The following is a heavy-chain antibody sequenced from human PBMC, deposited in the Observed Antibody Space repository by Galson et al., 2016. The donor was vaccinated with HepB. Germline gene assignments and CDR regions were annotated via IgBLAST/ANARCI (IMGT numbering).Heavy chain of an antibody. D-gene: IGHD4-23*01. CDR1: GFTFSTYS. J-gene: IGHJ4*02. CDR3: ARETDIYGGDC. CDR2: ISSSSSYI. Sequence: SLRLSCAASGFTFSTYSMNWVRQTPGKGLEWVSSISSSSSYIYYADSVKGRFTISRDNAKNSLYLQMSSLRAEDTAVYYCARETDIYGGDCWGQGTLVTVSS. V-gene: IGHV3-21*01.